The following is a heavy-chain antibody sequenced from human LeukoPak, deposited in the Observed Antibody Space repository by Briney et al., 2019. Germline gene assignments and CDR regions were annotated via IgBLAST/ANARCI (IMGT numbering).Heavy chain of an antibody. CDR2: INHSGST. D-gene: IGHD3-16*01. V-gene: IGHV4-34*01. Sequence: PSETLSLTCAVYGGSFSAYYWSWLRQPPGKGLEWIGEINHSGSTNYNPSLTSRVTISVDTSKNQFSLNLTSVTAADTAVYYCARQSQLTFGVRNWGQGTLVTVSS. J-gene: IGHJ4*02. CDR1: GGSFSAYY. CDR3: ARQSQLTFGVRN.